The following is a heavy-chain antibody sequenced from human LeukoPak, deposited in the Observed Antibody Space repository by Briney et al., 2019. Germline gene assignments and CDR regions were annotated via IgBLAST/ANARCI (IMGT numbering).Heavy chain of an antibody. CDR3: TTAVGYYYDFWSGYYTDYYYYYGMDV. Sequence: GGSLRLSCAASGFTFSNAWMNWVRQAPGKGLEWVGRIKSKTDGGTTDYAAPVKGRFTISRDDSKNTLYLQMNSLKTEDTAVYYCTTAVGYYYDFWSGYYTDYYYYYGMDVWGQGTTVTVSS. CDR2: IKSKTDGGTT. CDR1: GFTFSNAW. D-gene: IGHD3-3*01. V-gene: IGHV3-15*07. J-gene: IGHJ6*02.